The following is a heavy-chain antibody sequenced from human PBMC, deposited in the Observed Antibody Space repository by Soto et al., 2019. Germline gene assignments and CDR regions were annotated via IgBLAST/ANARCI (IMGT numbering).Heavy chain of an antibody. J-gene: IGHJ4*02. Sequence: QVQLQESGPGLVKPSQTLSLTCNVSGGSVSSGGYYWSWIRQHPGKGLEWIGYIYYTGITYYNPSLQSRVTISLGTSKNPFSLTLTSVAAADTAIYYCASEPTVPSGFDSWGQGTLVTVSS. CDR1: GGSVSSGGYY. D-gene: IGHD4-17*01. CDR3: ASEPTVPSGFDS. CDR2: IYYTGIT. V-gene: IGHV4-31*03.